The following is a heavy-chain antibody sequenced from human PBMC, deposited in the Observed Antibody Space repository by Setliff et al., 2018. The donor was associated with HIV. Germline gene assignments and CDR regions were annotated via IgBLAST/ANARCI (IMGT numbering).Heavy chain of an antibody. CDR1: GYSFTSYW. J-gene: IGHJ4*02. CDR2: IYPYDSDA. D-gene: IGHD3-22*01. CDR3: ARKMDGYLGYFDY. V-gene: IGHV5-51*01. Sequence: PGESLKISCKGSGYSFTSYWIAWVRQKPGKGLEWMGIIYPYDSDAKYSPSFQGQVSISVDKSISTVYLEWSSLKASDTAMYYCARKMDGYLGYFDYWGQGNLVTVSS.